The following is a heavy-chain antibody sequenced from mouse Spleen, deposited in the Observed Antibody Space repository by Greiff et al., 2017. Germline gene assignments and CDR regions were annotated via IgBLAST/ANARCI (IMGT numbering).Heavy chain of an antibody. CDR2: INPYNGGT. D-gene: IGHD2-5*01. CDR1: GYTFTDYY. Sequence: EVQLVESGPVLVKPGASVKMSCKASGYTFTDYYMNWVKQSHGKSLEWIGVINPYNGGTSYNQKFKGKATLTVDKSSSTAYMELNSLTSEDSAVYYCARRGYYSNYDWYFDVWGAGTTVTVSS. V-gene: IGHV1-19*01. CDR3: ARRGYYSNYDWYFDV. J-gene: IGHJ1*01.